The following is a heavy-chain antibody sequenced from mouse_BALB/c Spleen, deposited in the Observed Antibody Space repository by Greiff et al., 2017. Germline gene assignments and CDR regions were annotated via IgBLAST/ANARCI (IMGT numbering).Heavy chain of an antibody. CDR2: IWTGGGT. J-gene: IGHJ4*01. V-gene: IGHV2-9-2*01. CDR3: VREGDAMDD. CDR1: GFSLTSYD. Sequence: QVQLKQSGPGLVAPSQSLSITCTVSGFSLTSYDISWIRQPPGKGLEWLGVIWTGGGTNYNSAFMSRLSISKDNSKSQVFLKMNSLQTDDTAIYYCVREGDAMDDWGQGTSVTVSA.